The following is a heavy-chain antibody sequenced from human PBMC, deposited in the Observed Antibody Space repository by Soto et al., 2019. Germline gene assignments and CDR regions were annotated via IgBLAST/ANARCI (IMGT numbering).Heavy chain of an antibody. CDR2: IRSETNSYAT. Sequence: EVQLVESGGGLVQPGGSLKLSCEASGFTFSGSAMHWVRQASGKGLEWVGRIRSETNSYATAYVASVQGRFTISRDDSKKTAYLQMNSLKTEDRAVYSCIPLIEVAGPWGQGSLVTVAS. D-gene: IGHD6-19*01. CDR3: IPLIEVAGP. V-gene: IGHV3-73*01. J-gene: IGHJ5*02. CDR1: GFTFSGSA.